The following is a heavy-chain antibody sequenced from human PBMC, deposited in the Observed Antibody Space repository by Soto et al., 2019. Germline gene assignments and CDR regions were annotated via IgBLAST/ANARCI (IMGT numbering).Heavy chain of an antibody. CDR3: ARGGKDGYRKDAFDI. V-gene: IGHV3-30-3*01. CDR1: GFTFSSYD. D-gene: IGHD5-12*01. Sequence: QVQLLESGGGVVQPGRSLRLSCAASGFTFSSYDMHWVRQAPGKGLEWVAVISYDGSNKYYADSVKGRFTISRDNSKNTLYLQMNSLRAEDTAVYYCARGGKDGYRKDAFDIWGQGTMVTVSS. CDR2: ISYDGSNK. J-gene: IGHJ3*02.